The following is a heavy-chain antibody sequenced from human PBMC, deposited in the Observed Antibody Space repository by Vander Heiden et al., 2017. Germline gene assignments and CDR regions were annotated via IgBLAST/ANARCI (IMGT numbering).Heavy chain of an antibody. CDR3: ARVRLRLGELSPAYYFDY. J-gene: IGHJ4*02. Sequence: EVQLVESGGGLVKPGGSLRLSCAASGFTFSSYSMNWVRQAPGKWLEWVSAISSSSSYIYYADSVKGRFTISRDNAKNSLYLQMNSLRAEDTAVHYCARVRLRLGELSPAYYFDYWGQGTLVTVSS. D-gene: IGHD3-16*02. CDR1: GFTFSSYS. CDR2: ISSSSSYI. V-gene: IGHV3-21*01.